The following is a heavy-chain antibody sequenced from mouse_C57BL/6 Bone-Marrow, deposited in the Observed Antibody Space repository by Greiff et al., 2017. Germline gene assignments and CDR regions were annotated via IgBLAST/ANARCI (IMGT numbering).Heavy chain of an antibody. CDR3: AREEGIDAYYAMDY. V-gene: IGHV5-4*01. CDR1: GFTFSSYA. Sequence: EVKLVESGGGLVKPGGSLKLSCAASGFTFSSYAMSWVRQTPEKRLEWVATISDGGSYTYYPDNVKGRFTISRDNAKNNPYLQLSHLKSEDTAMYYCAREEGIDAYYAMDYWGQGTSVTVSS. D-gene: IGHD2-3*01. CDR2: ISDGGSYT. J-gene: IGHJ4*01.